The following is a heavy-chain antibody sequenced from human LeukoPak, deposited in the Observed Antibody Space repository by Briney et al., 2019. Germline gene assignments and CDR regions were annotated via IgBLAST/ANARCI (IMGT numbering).Heavy chain of an antibody. V-gene: IGHV4-30-2*01. J-gene: IGHJ4*02. CDR3: ARRGDGHNPRASSYDY. CDR2: IYHGGNT. CDR1: GGSIRSTGYY. Sequence: SQTLSLTCTVSGGSIRSTGYYWSWIRQPPGKGLEWIGYIYHGGNTWYNPSLKSRATISANWSKNQFSLRLNSVSAADTAVYYCARRGDGHNPRASSYDYWGQGTLVTVSS. D-gene: IGHD5-24*01.